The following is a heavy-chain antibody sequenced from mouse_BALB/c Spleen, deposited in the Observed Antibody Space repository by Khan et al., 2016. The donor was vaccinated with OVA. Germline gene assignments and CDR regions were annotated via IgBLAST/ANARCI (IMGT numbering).Heavy chain of an antibody. CDR2: IISDGDYT. CDR3: ARSAYGNFAY. V-gene: IGHV5-9-3*01. J-gene: IGHJ3*01. Sequence: EVELVESGGGLVKPGGSLQLSCAASGFTFSTYAMSWARQTPEKRLEWVATIISDGDYTYFPDNVTGRFTISRDNAKNTLCLLRTMRRSEDTAMFYCARSAYGNFAYWGQGTLVTVSA. D-gene: IGHD2-1*01. CDR1: GFTFSTYA.